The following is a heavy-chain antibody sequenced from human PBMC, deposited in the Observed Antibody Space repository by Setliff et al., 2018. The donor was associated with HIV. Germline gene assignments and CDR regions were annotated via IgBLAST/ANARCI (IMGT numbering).Heavy chain of an antibody. D-gene: IGHD5-18*01. Sequence: GASVKVSCKASEYTFISYAIHWVRQAPGQRLEWMGWINVGNGNTKYSQNFQDRVTITRDTFASTAYMELSSLTSEDTAVYYCASTREARGYSYGPMKPFDFWGQGTLVTVSS. CDR3: ASTREARGYSYGPMKPFDF. CDR1: EYTFISYA. CDR2: INVGNGNT. J-gene: IGHJ4*02. V-gene: IGHV1-3*01.